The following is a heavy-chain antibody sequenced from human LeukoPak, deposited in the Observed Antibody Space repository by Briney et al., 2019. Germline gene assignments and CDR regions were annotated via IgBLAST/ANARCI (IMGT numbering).Heavy chain of an antibody. Sequence: PGGSLRLSCAASRFTFRSYGMHCGSQAPGKGLEWVAVISYEGSNKYYADSVKGRFTISRDNSRDTLHLQMNSVRGEDTDVYSCAKASLRYYDWFSDYWGQGTLVTVSS. D-gene: IGHD3-9*01. CDR3: AKASLRYYDWFSDY. CDR2: ISYEGSNK. V-gene: IGHV3-30*18. CDR1: RFTFRSYG. J-gene: IGHJ4*02.